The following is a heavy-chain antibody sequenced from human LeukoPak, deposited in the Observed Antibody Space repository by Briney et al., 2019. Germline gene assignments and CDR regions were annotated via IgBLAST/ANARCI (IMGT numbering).Heavy chain of an antibody. CDR2: INHSGST. D-gene: IGHD1-1*01. J-gene: IGHJ1*01. CDR1: GGSFSGYY. Sequence: SETLSLTCAVYGGSFSGYYWSWIRQPPGKGLEWIGEINHSGSTNYNPSLKSRVTISVDTSKNQFSLKLSSVTAADTAVYYCASGQVLDRRDFQHWGQGTLVTVSS. CDR3: ASGQVLDRRDFQH. V-gene: IGHV4-34*01.